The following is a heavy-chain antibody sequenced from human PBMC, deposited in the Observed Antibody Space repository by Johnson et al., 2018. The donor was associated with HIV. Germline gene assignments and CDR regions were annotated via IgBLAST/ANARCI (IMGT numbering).Heavy chain of an antibody. Sequence: QVQLVESWGGVVQPGRSLRLSCAASGFTFSSYAMHWVRQAPGKGLEWVAVISYDGSNKYYADSVKGRFTISRDNSKNTLYLQMNSLRAEDTAVYYCARESGGYYDSSAREAFDIWGQGTMVTVSS. CDR3: ARESGGYYDSSAREAFDI. CDR1: GFTFSSYA. J-gene: IGHJ3*02. D-gene: IGHD3-22*01. CDR2: ISYDGSNK. V-gene: IGHV3-30-3*01.